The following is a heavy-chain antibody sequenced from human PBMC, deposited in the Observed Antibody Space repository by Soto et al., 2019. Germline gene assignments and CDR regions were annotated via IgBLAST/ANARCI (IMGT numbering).Heavy chain of an antibody. CDR3: AKDMTGPSDY. D-gene: IGHD3-9*01. CDR2: INADGSRT. Sequence: GGSLRLSCAASGFTFSGYWMHWVRQVPGKGLVWVSRINADGSRTNYADSVKGRFTISRDNAKNTLYLHMNSLRAEDTAVYYCAKDMTGPSDYWGQGTLITVSS. V-gene: IGHV3-74*01. CDR1: GFTFSGYW. J-gene: IGHJ4*02.